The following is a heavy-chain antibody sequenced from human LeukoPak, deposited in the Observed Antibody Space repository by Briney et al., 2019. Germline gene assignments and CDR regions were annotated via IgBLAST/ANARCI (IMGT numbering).Heavy chain of an antibody. V-gene: IGHV4-59*04. J-gene: IGHJ4*02. CDR3: AKSVDGGNSPFDY. Sequence: SETLSLTCTVSGGSISSYYWSWIRQPPGKGLECIGYIYYSGTTHYNPSLKSRVTMSVDASKNQFTLKLSSVTAVDTAIYYCAKSVDGGNSPFDYWGQGTLVTVSS. CDR2: IYYSGTT. CDR1: GGSISSYY. D-gene: IGHD4-23*01.